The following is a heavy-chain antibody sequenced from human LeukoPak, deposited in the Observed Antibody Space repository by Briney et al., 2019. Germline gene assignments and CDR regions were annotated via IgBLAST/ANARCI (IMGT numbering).Heavy chain of an antibody. J-gene: IGHJ4*02. Sequence: PGGSLRLSCVGSGFTFSSYSMSWVRQAPGKGLEWVANINQDGSEQYYVDSVKGRFTISRDNTKNSLYLQMNSLRAEDTAVYYCARVGYCSTTSCYWRAFDYWGQGTLVTVSS. V-gene: IGHV3-7*01. D-gene: IGHD2-2*01. CDR3: ARVGYCSTTSCYWRAFDY. CDR1: GFTFSSYS. CDR2: INQDGSEQ.